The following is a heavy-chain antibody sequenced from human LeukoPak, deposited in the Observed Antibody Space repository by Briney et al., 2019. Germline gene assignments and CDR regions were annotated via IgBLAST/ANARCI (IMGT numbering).Heavy chain of an antibody. Sequence: SETLSLTCTVSGDSISSYYWSWIRQPPGKGLEWIGEINHSGSTNYNPSLKSRVTISVDTSKNQFSLKLSSVTAADTAVYYCARRRRATIGSWRHPNNWFDPWGQGTLVTVSS. CDR3: ARRRRATIGSWRHPNNWFDP. J-gene: IGHJ5*02. CDR2: INHSGST. V-gene: IGHV4-34*01. CDR1: GDSISSYY. D-gene: IGHD5-24*01.